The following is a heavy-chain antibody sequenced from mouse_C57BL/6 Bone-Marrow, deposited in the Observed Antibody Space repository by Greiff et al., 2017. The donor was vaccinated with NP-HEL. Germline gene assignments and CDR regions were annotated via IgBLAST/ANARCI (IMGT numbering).Heavy chain of an antibody. J-gene: IGHJ2*01. V-gene: IGHV1-20*01. CDR1: GYSFTGYF. D-gene: IGHD1-1*01. CDR3: ARSVTTIVATGFDY. CDR2: INPYNGDT. Sequence: VQLQQSGPELVKPGDSVKISCKASGYSFTGYFMNWVMQSHGKSLEWIGRINPYNGDTFYNQKFKGKATLTVDKSSSTAYMALRLLPSEDSAAYYCARSVTTIVATGFDYWGQGTTLTVSS.